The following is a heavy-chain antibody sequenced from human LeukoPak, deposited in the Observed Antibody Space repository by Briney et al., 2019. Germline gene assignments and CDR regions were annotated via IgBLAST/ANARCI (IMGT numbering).Heavy chain of an antibody. CDR2: ISGSGGST. CDR3: AKAVLTGYTSSWYFDS. J-gene: IGHJ4*02. V-gene: IGHV3-23*01. D-gene: IGHD6-13*01. Sequence: GGSLRLSCAASGFTFSSYAMSWVRQAPGKGLEWVSAISGSGGSTYYANSVKGRFTISRDNSKNTLYLQMNSLRAEDTAAYYCAKAVLTGYTSSWYFDSWGQGTLVTVSS. CDR1: GFTFSSYA.